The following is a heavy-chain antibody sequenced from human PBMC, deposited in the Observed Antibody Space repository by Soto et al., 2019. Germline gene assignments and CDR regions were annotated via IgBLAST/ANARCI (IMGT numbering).Heavy chain of an antibody. Sequence: GASVKVSCKASGYTFTSYGISWVRQAPGQGLEWMGWISAYNGNTNYAQKLQGRVTMTTDTSTSTAYMELRSLRSDDTAVYYCARFRQFWRWYGPPPPNWFDPCGQGTLVTVSS. D-gene: IGHD2-15*01. J-gene: IGHJ5*02. CDR2: ISAYNGNT. CDR1: GYTFTSYG. V-gene: IGHV1-18*04. CDR3: ARFRQFWRWYGPPPPNWFDP.